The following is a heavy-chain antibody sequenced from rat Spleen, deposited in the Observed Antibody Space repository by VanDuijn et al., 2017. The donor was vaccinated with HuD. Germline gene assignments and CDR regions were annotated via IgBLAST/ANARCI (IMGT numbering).Heavy chain of an antibody. CDR1: GFSLSSHG. D-gene: IGHD1-2*01. J-gene: IGHJ3*01. V-gene: IGHV2-34*01. CDR2: MWYDGDT. CDR3: ARADVAGLSTDGI. Sequence: VQLKESGPGLVQPSQTLSLICTVSGFSLSSHGVIWVRQPSGKGPEWMGRMWYDGDTAYNSTLKSRLSISRDTSKNQVFLKMNSLQTEDTATYFCARADVAGLSTDGIWGQGTLVTVSS.